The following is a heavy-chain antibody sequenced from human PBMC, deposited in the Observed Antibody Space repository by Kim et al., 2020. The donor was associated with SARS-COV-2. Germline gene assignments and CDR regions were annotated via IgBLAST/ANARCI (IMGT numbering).Heavy chain of an antibody. CDR1: GGSFSGYY. Sequence: SETLSLTCAVYGGSFSGYYWSWIRQPPGKGLEWIGEINHSGSTNYNPSLKSRVTISVDTSKNQFSLKLSSVTAADTAVYYCASEGWGYDFWSGYFFRGWFDPWGQGTLVTVSS. D-gene: IGHD3-3*01. V-gene: IGHV4-34*01. J-gene: IGHJ5*02. CDR2: INHSGST. CDR3: ASEGWGYDFWSGYFFRGWFDP.